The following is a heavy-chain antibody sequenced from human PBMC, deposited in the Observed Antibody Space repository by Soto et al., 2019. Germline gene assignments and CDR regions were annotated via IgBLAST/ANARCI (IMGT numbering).Heavy chain of an antibody. Sequence: QVQLHESGPGLVKPSQTLSLTCTVSGGSISGGGYYWSWIRQHPGKGPEWIGYIYYGGRTYYNPSLRSRITISVDTSKNQFSLRLTSVTAADTAVYYCARAPLAASTVLFDIWGQGTLITVSS. D-gene: IGHD6-19*01. CDR1: GGSISGGGYY. CDR2: IYYGGRT. J-gene: IGHJ3*02. V-gene: IGHV4-31*03. CDR3: ARAPLAASTVLFDI.